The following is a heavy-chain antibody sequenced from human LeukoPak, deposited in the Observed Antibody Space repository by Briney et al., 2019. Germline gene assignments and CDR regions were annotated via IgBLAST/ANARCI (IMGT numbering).Heavy chain of an antibody. CDR2: IGTAGDT. D-gene: IGHD2-15*01. Sequence: GGSLRLSCAASGFTFSSYDMHWVRQATGKGLEWVSAIGTAGDTYYPGSVRGRFTISRENAKNSLYLQMNSLRAGDTAVYYCARSKENGRVGSGNFLNSGGQETLVT. J-gene: IGHJ4*02. CDR3: ARSKENGRVGSGNFLNS. CDR1: GFTFSSYD. V-gene: IGHV3-13*01.